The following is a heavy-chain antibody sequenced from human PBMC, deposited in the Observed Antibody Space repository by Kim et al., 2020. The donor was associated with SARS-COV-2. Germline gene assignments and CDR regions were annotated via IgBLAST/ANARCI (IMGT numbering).Heavy chain of an antibody. Sequence: VKGRFTISRDDSKSIAYLQMNSLKTEDTAVYYCTSPYYYGSGSTYYGMDVWGQGTTVTVSS. D-gene: IGHD3-10*01. V-gene: IGHV3-49*02. J-gene: IGHJ6*02. CDR3: TSPYYYGSGSTYYGMDV.